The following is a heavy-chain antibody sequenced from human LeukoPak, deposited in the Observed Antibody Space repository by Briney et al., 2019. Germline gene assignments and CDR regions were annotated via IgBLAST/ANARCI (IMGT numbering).Heavy chain of an antibody. CDR2: MNPNSGNT. Sequence: ASVKVSCKASGYTFTGYYIHWVRQAPGQGLEWMGWMNPNSGNTGYAQKFQGRVTMTRNTSISTAYMELSSLRSEDTAVYYCARVRGRAVDYWGQGTLVTVSS. D-gene: IGHD6-19*01. CDR1: GYTFTGYY. V-gene: IGHV1-8*02. CDR3: ARVRGRAVDY. J-gene: IGHJ4*02.